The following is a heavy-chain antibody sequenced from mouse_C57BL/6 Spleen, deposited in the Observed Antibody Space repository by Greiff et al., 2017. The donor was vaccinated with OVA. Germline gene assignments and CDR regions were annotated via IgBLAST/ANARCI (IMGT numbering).Heavy chain of an antibody. CDR1: GYTFTSYG. J-gene: IGHJ2*01. CDR3: AREGTTGAYYLDY. D-gene: IGHD3-3*01. CDR2: IYPRSGNT. V-gene: IGHV1-81*01. Sequence: LVESGAELARPGASVKLSCKASGYTFTSYGISWVKQRTGQGLEWIGEIYPRSGNTYYNEKFKGKATLTADKSSSTAYMELRSLTSEDSAVYFCAREGTTGAYYLDYWGQGTTLTVSS.